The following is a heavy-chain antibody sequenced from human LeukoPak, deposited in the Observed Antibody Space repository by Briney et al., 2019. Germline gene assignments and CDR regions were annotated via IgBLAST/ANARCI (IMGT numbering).Heavy chain of an antibody. Sequence: PLETLSLTCTVSGGSISSGDYYWSWIRQPPGKGLEWIGYIYYSGSTYYNPSLKSRVTIPVDTSKNQFSLKLSSVTAADTAVYYCARSGVVTKGSGDYWGQGTLVTVSS. CDR1: GGSISSGDYY. CDR3: ARSGVVTKGSGDY. J-gene: IGHJ4*02. V-gene: IGHV4-30-4*01. D-gene: IGHD3-3*01. CDR2: IYYSGST.